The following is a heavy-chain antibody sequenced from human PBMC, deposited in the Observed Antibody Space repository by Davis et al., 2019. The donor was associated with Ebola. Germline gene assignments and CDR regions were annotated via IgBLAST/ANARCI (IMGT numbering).Heavy chain of an antibody. CDR1: GFTFSAYS. Sequence: GGSLRLSCAASGFTFSAYSMNWVRQAPGKGLAWVSYISDSSTTIYYADSVKGRFTISRDNAKNSLYLQMNSLRDEDTAVYYCATDRNWDFDYWGQGTLVTVSS. J-gene: IGHJ4*02. D-gene: IGHD7-27*01. CDR2: ISDSSTTI. V-gene: IGHV3-48*02. CDR3: ATDRNWDFDY.